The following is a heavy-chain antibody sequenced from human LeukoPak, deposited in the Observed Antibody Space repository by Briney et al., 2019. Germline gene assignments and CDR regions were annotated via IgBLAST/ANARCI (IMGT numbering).Heavy chain of an antibody. CDR1: GFIFRNYW. V-gene: IGHV3-7*01. CDR3: LSGPGH. CDR2: KNEEGSEK. Sequence: GGSLRLSSAAAGFIFRNYWMGWVRQAPGKGLEWVANKNEEGSEKYYVDSVKGRFTIYRDNAKNSLYLEMNILRAEETAVFYCLSGPGHCGQGTLVTVSS. J-gene: IGHJ4*02.